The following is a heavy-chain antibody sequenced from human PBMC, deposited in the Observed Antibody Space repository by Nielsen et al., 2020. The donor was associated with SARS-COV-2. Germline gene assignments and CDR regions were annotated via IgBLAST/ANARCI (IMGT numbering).Heavy chain of an antibody. Sequence: ASVKVSCKASGYTFTSYGISWVRQAPGQGLEWMGWISAYNGNTNYAQKLQGRVTMTTDTSTSTAYMELSSLRSEDTAVYYCARGRNYYGMDVWGQGTTVTVSS. V-gene: IGHV1-18*01. CDR1: GYTFTSYG. CDR3: ARGRNYYGMDV. J-gene: IGHJ6*02. CDR2: ISAYNGNT.